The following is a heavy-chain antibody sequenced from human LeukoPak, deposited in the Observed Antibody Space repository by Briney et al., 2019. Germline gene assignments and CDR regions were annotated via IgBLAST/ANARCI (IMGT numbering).Heavy chain of an antibody. CDR2: VFYSGST. D-gene: IGHD6-13*01. Sequence: PSETLSLTCTVSGGPIITTNYFWGWLRQPPGKGLEWIGTVFYSGSTYYNPSLKSRVTISVDPSKNQFSLSLSSVTAADTAVYYCAREPAADLFLPGSYFDYWGQGTLVPVSS. V-gene: IGHV4-39*07. CDR1: GGPIITTNYF. J-gene: IGHJ4*02. CDR3: AREPAADLFLPGSYFDY.